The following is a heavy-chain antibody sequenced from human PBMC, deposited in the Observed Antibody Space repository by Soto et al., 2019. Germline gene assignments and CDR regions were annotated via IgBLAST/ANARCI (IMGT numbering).Heavy chain of an antibody. J-gene: IGHJ5*02. CDR2: IIPIFGTA. Sequence: SVKVSCKASGGTFSSYAISWVRQAPGQGLEWMGGIIPIFGTANYAQKFQGRVTITADESTSTAYMELSSLRSEDTAVYYCARKYYYDSSGYYSAFDWFDPWGQGTLVTVSS. V-gene: IGHV1-69*13. CDR3: ARKYYYDSSGYYSAFDWFDP. D-gene: IGHD3-22*01. CDR1: GGTFSSYA.